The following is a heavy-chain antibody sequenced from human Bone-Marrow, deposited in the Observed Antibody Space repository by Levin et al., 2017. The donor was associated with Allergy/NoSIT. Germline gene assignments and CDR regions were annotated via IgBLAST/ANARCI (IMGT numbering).Heavy chain of an antibody. V-gene: IGHV3-11*01. D-gene: IGHD1-1*01. CDR1: GFTFSDYY. CDR2: ISGSGSTI. J-gene: IGHJ1*01. CDR3: ARWPLYSGNNWD. Sequence: GGSLRLSCAASGFTFSDYYMSWIRQTPRKGLEWVSYISGSGSTIFYADSVEGRFTISRDNTKNSLFLQMNSLRAEDTAVYYCARWPLYSGNNWDWGQGTLVTFSS.